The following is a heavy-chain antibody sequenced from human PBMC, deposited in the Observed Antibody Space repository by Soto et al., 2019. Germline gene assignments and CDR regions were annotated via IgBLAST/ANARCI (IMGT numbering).Heavy chain of an antibody. J-gene: IGHJ6*02. CDR2: IYNGGSP. CDR3: AGGGFRGVITRTRDYYGMDV. Sequence: SETLSLTCTVSGGSVSTDYWSWMRQPPGKRLEYIGFIYNGGSPNYNPSLESRVTISPDTSKNQFSMKLKSVTAADTAMYYCAGGGFRGVITRTRDYYGMDVWGQGTTVTVSS. D-gene: IGHD3-10*01. CDR1: GGSVSTDY. V-gene: IGHV4-59*02.